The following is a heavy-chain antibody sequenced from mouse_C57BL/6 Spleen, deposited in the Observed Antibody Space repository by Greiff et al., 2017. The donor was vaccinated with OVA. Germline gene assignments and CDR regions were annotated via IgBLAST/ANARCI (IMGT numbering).Heavy chain of an antibody. CDR2: SRNKANDYTT. CDR3: AREYYYGSSYEYFDV. J-gene: IGHJ1*03. Sequence: EVKLVESGGGLVQSGRSLRLSCATSGFTFSDFYIEWVRQAPGKGLEWIAASRNKANDYTTEYSASVKGRFIVSRDTSQSILYLQMNALRAEDTAIYYCAREYYYGSSYEYFDVWGTGTTVTVSS. D-gene: IGHD1-1*01. CDR1: GFTFSDFY. V-gene: IGHV7-1*01.